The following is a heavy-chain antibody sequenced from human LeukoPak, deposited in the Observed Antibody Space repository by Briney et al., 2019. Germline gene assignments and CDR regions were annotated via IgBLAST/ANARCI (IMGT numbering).Heavy chain of an antibody. V-gene: IGHV3-53*01. Sequence: GGSLRLSCAASGFTFDNHEMTWVRQAPGKGLEWVSVVYSGGSTYYADSVRGRFTISRDNSKNTVYLQMNSLRAEDTAVYYCARKDLHRGVDYWGQGTLVTVSS. CDR1: GFTFDNHE. CDR3: ARKDLHRGVDY. CDR2: VYSGGST. J-gene: IGHJ4*02. D-gene: IGHD3-10*01.